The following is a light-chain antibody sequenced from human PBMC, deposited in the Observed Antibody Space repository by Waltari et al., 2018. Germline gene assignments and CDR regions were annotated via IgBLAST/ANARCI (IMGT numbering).Light chain of an antibody. CDR2: LKPDGSP. CDR1: SGHSNNA. J-gene: IGLJ3*02. CDR3: QTWLSGIWV. Sequence: QLVLTQSPSASASLGASVKLTCTLSSGHSNNAVAWHQKQPDKGPRYLVKLKPDGSPISGDGLPDLFSVSSSGAGRFLIISSLQCDDEADYYGQTWLSGIWVFGGGTRLTVL. V-gene: IGLV4-69*01.